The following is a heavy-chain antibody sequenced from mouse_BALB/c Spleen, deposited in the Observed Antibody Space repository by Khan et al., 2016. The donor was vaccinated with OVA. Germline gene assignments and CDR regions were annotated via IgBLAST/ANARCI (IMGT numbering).Heavy chain of an antibody. CDR3: TRLAYYYDSEGFAY. CDR2: VSTGGNYT. V-gene: IGHV5-6*01. CDR1: GFTFSTYG. D-gene: IGHD1-1*01. Sequence: EVELVESGGDLVKPGGSLKLSCAASGFTFSTYGMSWVRQTADRRLEWVATVSTGGNYTYYPDSVKGRFTISRDNAKNTLYLQMNSLKSEDTAMFYCTRLAYYYDSEGFAYWGQGTLVTVSA. J-gene: IGHJ3*01.